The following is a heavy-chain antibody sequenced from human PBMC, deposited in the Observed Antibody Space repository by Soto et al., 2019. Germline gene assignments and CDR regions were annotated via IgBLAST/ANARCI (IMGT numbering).Heavy chain of an antibody. V-gene: IGHV3-30-3*01. J-gene: IGHJ6*02. D-gene: IGHD3-10*01. CDR3: ARNYGSGYYYGMDV. CDR1: GFTFSSYA. Sequence: QVQLVESGGGVVQPGRSLRLSCAASGFTFSSYAMHWVRQAPGKGLEWVAVISYDGSNKYYADSVKGRFTISRDNSKNTLYLQMNSLRAEDTAVYYCARNYGSGYYYGMDVWGQGTTVTVSS. CDR2: ISYDGSNK.